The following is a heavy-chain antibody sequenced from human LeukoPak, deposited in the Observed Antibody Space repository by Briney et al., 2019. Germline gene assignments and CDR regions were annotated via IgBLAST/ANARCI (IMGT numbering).Heavy chain of an antibody. CDR2: FYYSAST. V-gene: IGHV4-39*01. CDR3: VRHTAAVYYFDY. J-gene: IGHJ4*02. CDR1: GDSISSSSYY. D-gene: IGHD6-13*01. Sequence: PSETLSLTCTASGDSISSSSYYWGWIRQPPGKGLEWIGSFYYSASTYYNPSLKSRVTISVDTSKNQFSLKLSSVTAADTAVYYCVRHTAAVYYFDYWGQGTLVTVSS.